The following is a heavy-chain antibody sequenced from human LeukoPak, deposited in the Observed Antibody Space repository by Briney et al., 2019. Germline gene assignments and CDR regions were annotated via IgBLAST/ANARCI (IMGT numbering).Heavy chain of an antibody. CDR3: ARGTVGYCSGGSCQGWFDP. Sequence: SETLSLTCTVSGYSISSGYYWGWIRQPPGKGLEWNGSIYHSGSTFDNPSLKSRVTISIDTSKNQFSLKLSSVTAADTAVYYCARGTVGYCSGGSCQGWFDPWGQGTLVTVSS. J-gene: IGHJ5*02. V-gene: IGHV4-38-2*02. CDR1: GYSISSGYY. D-gene: IGHD2-15*01. CDR2: IYHSGST.